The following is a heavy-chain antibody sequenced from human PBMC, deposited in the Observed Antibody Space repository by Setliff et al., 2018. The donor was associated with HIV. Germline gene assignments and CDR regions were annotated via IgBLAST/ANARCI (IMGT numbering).Heavy chain of an antibody. D-gene: IGHD5-18*01. J-gene: IGHJ4*02. CDR2: INAGNGNT. CDR3: ARVVGYSYAIFDY. V-gene: IGHV1-3*01. CDR1: GYTFTSYA. Sequence: GASVKVSCKASGYTFTSYAMHWVRQAPGQRLEWMGWINAGNGNTKYSQKFQGRVTITRDTSASTAYMELSSLRSEDTAVYYCARVVGYSYAIFDYWGQGTLVTVSS.